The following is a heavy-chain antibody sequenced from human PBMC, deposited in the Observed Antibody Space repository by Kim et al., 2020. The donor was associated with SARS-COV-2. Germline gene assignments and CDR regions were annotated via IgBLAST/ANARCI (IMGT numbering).Heavy chain of an antibody. J-gene: IGHJ4*02. CDR1: GFTFSSYG. Sequence: GGSLRLSCAASGFTFSSYGMHWVRQAPGKGLEWVAVISYDGSNKYYADSVKGRFTISRDNSKNTLCLQMNSLRAEDTAVYYCAKDRAPPDWKPYDYWGQGTLVTVSS. CDR3: AKDRAPPDWKPYDY. D-gene: IGHD1-1*01. CDR2: ISYDGSNK. V-gene: IGHV3-30*18.